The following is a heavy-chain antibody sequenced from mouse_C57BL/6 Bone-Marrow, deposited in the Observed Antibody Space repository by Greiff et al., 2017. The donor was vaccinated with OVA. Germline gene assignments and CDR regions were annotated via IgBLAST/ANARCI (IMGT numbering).Heavy chain of an antibody. Sequence: EVKLEESGGGLVKPGGSLKLSCAASGFTFSSYAMSWVRQTPEKRLEWVATISDGGSYTYYPDNVKGRFTISRDNAKNNLYLQMSHLKSEDTAMYYCARAIRPMDYWGQGTSVTVSS. V-gene: IGHV5-4*03. CDR1: GFTFSSYA. CDR2: ISDGGSYT. J-gene: IGHJ4*01. CDR3: ARAIRPMDY.